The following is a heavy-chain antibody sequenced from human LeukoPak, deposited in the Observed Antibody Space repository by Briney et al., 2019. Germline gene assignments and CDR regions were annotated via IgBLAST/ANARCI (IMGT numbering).Heavy chain of an antibody. CDR2: IYNSGST. D-gene: IGHD1-26*01. J-gene: IGHJ4*02. Sequence: PSETLSLTCAVSGNSISNTYYWGWIRQPPGKELEWIGSIYNSGSTHYNPSLKSRVTISVDTSKNQFSLKLSSVTAADTAVYYCARNSSGNYFDYWGQGTLVTVCS. V-gene: IGHV4-38-2*01. CDR3: ARNSSGNYFDY. CDR1: GNSISNTYY.